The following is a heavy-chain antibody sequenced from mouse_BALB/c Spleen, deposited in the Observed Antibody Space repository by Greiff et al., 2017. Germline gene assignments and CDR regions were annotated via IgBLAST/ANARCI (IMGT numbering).Heavy chain of an antibody. Sequence: EVKLQESGPGLVKPSQSLSLTCTVTGYSITSDYAWNWIRQFPGNKLEWMGYISYSGSTSYNPSLKSRISITRDTSKNQFFLQLNSVTTEDTATYYCARIRWGSGYFDVWGAGTTVTVSS. CDR1: GYSITSDYA. V-gene: IGHV3-2*02. J-gene: IGHJ1*01. D-gene: IGHD1-1*02. CDR2: ISYSGST. CDR3: ARIRWGSGYFDV.